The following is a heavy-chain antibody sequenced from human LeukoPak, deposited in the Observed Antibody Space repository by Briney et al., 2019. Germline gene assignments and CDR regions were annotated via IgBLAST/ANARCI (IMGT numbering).Heavy chain of an antibody. CDR3: ARDGDSGDAFDI. CDR2: IWYDGSNK. Sequence: GGSLRLSCAASGFTFSSYGMHWVRQAPGKGLEWVAVIWYDGSNKYYADSVKGRFTISRDNSKNTLYLQMNSLRAEDTAVYYCARDGDSGDAFDIWGQGTTVTVSS. J-gene: IGHJ3*02. D-gene: IGHD4-17*01. CDR1: GFTFSSYG. V-gene: IGHV3-33*01.